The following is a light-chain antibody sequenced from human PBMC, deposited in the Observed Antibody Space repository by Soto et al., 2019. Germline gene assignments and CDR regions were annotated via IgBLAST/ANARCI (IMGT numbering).Light chain of an antibody. CDR3: CSYAGRSTLV. CDR1: SSDVGSYNL. Sequence: QSALTQPASVSGSPGQSITISCTGSSSDVGSYNLVSWHQQYPGKAPKLMIYEGSKRPSGVSNRFSGSKSGNTASLTISGLQAEDEADDYCCSYAGRSTLVFGGGTKVTVL. CDR2: EGS. V-gene: IGLV2-23*01. J-gene: IGLJ3*02.